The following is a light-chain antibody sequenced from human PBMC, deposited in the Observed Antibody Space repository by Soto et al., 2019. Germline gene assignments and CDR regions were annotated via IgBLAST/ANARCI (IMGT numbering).Light chain of an antibody. Sequence: EIVLTQAPLSSPVTLGQPASITCTSSESLLHSNGNTYLSWLHQRPGQPPRLLIYHVSSRFSGIPARFSGSGGGRRCTLRISRVAAEDVGVYSCVQATHCPLTFGQGTRVE. CDR1: ESLLHSNGNTY. CDR3: VQATHCPLT. CDR2: HVS. V-gene: IGKV2-24*01. J-gene: IGKJ1*01.